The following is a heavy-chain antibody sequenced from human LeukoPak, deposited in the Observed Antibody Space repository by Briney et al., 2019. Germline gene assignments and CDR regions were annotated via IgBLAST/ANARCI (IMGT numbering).Heavy chain of an antibody. J-gene: IGHJ4*02. CDR3: ARGRITMIRGQYYLDY. D-gene: IGHD3-10*01. CDR2: ISPYNDNT. Sequence: ASVKVSCKASGGTFSSYAISWVRQAPGQGLEWMGWISPYNDNTKYAQKLQGRVTLTTDTSTSTAYMELRSLRSDDTAVFYCARGRITMIRGQYYLDYWGQGTLVTVSS. CDR1: GGTFSSYA. V-gene: IGHV1-18*01.